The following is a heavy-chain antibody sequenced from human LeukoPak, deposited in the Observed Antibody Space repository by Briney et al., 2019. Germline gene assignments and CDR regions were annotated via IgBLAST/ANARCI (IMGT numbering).Heavy chain of an antibody. Sequence: PGRSLRLSCTASGFTFGDYAMSWVRQAPGKGMEWLGYIRSKAYGGTTEYAASVKGRFTISRDDSKSIAYLQMNSLKTEDTAVYYCEGVGYRGPLVYWGQGTLVTVSS. D-gene: IGHD3-16*02. J-gene: IGHJ4*02. CDR2: IRSKAYGGTT. V-gene: IGHV3-49*04. CDR3: EGVGYRGPLVY. CDR1: GFTFGDYA.